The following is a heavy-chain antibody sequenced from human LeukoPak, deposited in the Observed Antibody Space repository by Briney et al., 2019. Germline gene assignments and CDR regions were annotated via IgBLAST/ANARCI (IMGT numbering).Heavy chain of an antibody. CDR2: IDPSDSYT. CDR1: GYSFTSYW. J-gene: IGHJ4*02. Sequence: GESLKISCKGSGYSFTSYWISWVRQMPGKGLEWMGRIDPSDSYTNYSPSFQGHVTISADKSISTAYLQWSSLKASDTAMYYCATLAEGTITIFGVAWAFDYWGQGTLVTVSS. V-gene: IGHV5-10-1*01. CDR3: ATLAEGTITIFGVAWAFDY. D-gene: IGHD3-3*01.